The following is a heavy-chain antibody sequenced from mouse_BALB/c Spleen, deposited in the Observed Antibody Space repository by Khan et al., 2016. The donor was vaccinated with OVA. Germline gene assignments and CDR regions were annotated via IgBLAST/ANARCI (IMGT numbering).Heavy chain of an antibody. CDR1: GFTFSSFG. V-gene: IGHV5-17*02. D-gene: IGHD1-1*01. Sequence: EVELVESGGGLVQPGGSRKLSCAASGFTFSSFGMHWVRQAPEKGLEWVAYISSGNATIYYADIVKGRFTIPRYNTKNTLFRQMTSLRPEDTAIYYCARSMISTWYFDVWGAGTTVTVSS. CDR2: ISSGNATI. CDR3: ARSMISTWYFDV. J-gene: IGHJ1*01.